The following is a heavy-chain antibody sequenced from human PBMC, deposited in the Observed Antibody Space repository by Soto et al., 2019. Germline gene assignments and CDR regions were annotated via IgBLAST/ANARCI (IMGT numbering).Heavy chain of an antibody. V-gene: IGHV3-64D*06. Sequence: RGSLRLSCSASGFTFSSYAMHWVRQAPGKGLEYVSAISSNGGSTYYADSVKGRYTISRDNSKNTLYLQMSSPRAEDTAVYYCVKTALRFLEWLQPFDYWGQGTLVTVSS. D-gene: IGHD3-3*01. CDR2: ISSNGGST. CDR1: GFTFSSYA. J-gene: IGHJ4*02. CDR3: VKTALRFLEWLQPFDY.